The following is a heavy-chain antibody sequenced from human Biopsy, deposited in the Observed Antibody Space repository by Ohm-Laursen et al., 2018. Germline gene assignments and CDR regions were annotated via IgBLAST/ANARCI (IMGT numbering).Heavy chain of an antibody. CDR1: GKTFSDYQ. Sequence: PSQTLSLTCAVFGKTFSDYQWSWIRQLPGKGLEWIGQINQAGTTNYNPSLKSRVSISADASNYEFSLRLTSVTAADTAVYLCGNEVHGRDYWGLGAQGTGSS. CDR3: GNEVHGRDY. D-gene: IGHD2-15*01. CDR2: INQAGTT. V-gene: IGHV4-34*08. J-gene: IGHJ4*02.